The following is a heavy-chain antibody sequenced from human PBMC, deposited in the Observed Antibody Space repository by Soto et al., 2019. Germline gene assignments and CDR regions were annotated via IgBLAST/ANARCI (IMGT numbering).Heavy chain of an antibody. D-gene: IGHD2-15*01. CDR3: ARAYCSGGSCYSSFAFDI. CDR1: GGSISSYY. Sequence: QVQLQESGPGLVKPSETLSLTCTVSGGSISSYYWSWIRQPPGKGLEWIGYIYYSGSTNYNPSLKSRVTISVDTSKNQFSLKLSSVTAADTAVYYCARAYCSGGSCYSSFAFDIWGQGTMVTVSS. J-gene: IGHJ3*02. V-gene: IGHV4-59*01. CDR2: IYYSGST.